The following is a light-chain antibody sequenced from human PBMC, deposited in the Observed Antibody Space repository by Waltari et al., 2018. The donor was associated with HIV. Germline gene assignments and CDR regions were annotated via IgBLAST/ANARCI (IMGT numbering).Light chain of an antibody. CDR1: QSITKY. CDR2: LAS. V-gene: IGKV1-39*01. CDR3: QQSHTTPFT. Sequence: ISCRASQSITKYLNWYQQKPGKAPRLLIFLASSLQKGVPSRFSGSGYGTDFTLTINSLQPEDFATYFCQQSHTTPFTFGPGTTVDVK. J-gene: IGKJ3*01.